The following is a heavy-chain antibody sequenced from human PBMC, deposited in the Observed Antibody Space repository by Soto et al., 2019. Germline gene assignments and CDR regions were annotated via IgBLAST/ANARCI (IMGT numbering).Heavy chain of an antibody. D-gene: IGHD2-15*01. V-gene: IGHV4-39*01. J-gene: IGHJ4*02. CDR1: GGSIYRSGYY. CDR3: GKVLVGATGHTDSDS. Sequence: SETLSLTCTVSGGSIYRSGYYWGWIRQPPGRGLEWIGNIDYNGATYSNPSLKSRVTISRDTSKNQFSLKLTSVTAADTALYYCGKVLVGATGHTDSDSWGPGTLVTVSS. CDR2: IDYNGAT.